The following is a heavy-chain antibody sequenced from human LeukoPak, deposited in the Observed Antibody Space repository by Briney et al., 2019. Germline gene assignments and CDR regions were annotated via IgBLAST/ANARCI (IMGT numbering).Heavy chain of an antibody. J-gene: IGHJ6*03. D-gene: IGHD4-23*01. V-gene: IGHV4-30-2*06. CDR1: GGSISSAGYY. CDR3: ARATGVTYPYYYYYMDV. Sequence: PSQTLSLTCTVSGGSISSAGYYWSWIRQSPRMGLEWIGFVYHSGRTFYNPSLRSRVSISVDRSKNQFSLDLLSVTAADTAVYYCARATGVTYPYYYYYMDVWGKGTTVTVSS. CDR2: VYHSGRT.